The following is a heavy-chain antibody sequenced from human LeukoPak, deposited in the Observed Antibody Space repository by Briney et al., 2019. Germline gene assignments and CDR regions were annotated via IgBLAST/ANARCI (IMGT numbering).Heavy chain of an antibody. CDR2: IKHDGNEK. Sequence: GGSLRLSCAGSGFIFSNYWMTWVRQAPGKGLEWVANIKHDGNEKCYVDSVRGRFTISRDNAKNSVFLQMNSLRGEDTAVYYCAREVSSWFRTEGRFDPWGQGTLVTVSS. D-gene: IGHD6-13*01. CDR3: AREVSSWFRTEGRFDP. J-gene: IGHJ5*02. V-gene: IGHV3-7*01. CDR1: GFIFSNYW.